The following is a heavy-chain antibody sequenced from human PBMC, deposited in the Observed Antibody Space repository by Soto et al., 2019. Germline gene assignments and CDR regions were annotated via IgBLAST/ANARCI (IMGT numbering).Heavy chain of an antibody. CDR1: GFTFSSYE. J-gene: IGHJ6*02. Sequence: GGSLRLSCAASGFTFSSYEMNWVRQAPGKGLEWVSYISSSGSTTYYADSVTGRFTISRDNTKNSLYLQMNSLRAEDTAVYYCAREDYYYGMDVWGQGTTVTVS. V-gene: IGHV3-48*03. CDR2: ISSSGSTT. CDR3: AREDYYYGMDV.